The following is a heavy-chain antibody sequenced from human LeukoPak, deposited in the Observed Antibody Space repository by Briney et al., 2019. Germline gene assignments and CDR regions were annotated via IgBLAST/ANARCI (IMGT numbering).Heavy chain of an antibody. Sequence: SETLSLTCAVYGGSFSGYYWSWIRQPPGKGLEWIGYIYHSGSTNYNPSLQSRVTISVDTSKNQFSLNLNSVTAADTAVYYCARGGAARLHFQNWGQGTLVTVSS. J-gene: IGHJ1*01. CDR2: IYHSGST. CDR3: ARGGAARLHFQN. D-gene: IGHD6-6*01. V-gene: IGHV4-34*01. CDR1: GGSFSGYY.